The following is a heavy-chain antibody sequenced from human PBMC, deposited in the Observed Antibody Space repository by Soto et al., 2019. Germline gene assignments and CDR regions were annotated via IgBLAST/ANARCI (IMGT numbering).Heavy chain of an antibody. Sequence: EVQVVESGGGSVQPGGSLRLSCAVSGFTVTINYMSWVRQAPGKGLEWVSVIYSGGTIYYADSVKGRFTISRDTSKNTLYLQMNSLRGDDTAVYYCHGYGYWGQGTLVTVSS. CDR2: IYSGGTI. CDR1: GFTVTINY. J-gene: IGHJ4*02. CDR3: HGYGY. V-gene: IGHV3-53*01. D-gene: IGHD5-12*01.